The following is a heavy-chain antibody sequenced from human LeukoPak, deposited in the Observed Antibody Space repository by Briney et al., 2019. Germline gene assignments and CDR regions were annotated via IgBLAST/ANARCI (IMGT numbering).Heavy chain of an antibody. CDR3: TTDRGLYDSSGYYYFATDI. CDR2: IKSKSDGGTT. D-gene: IGHD3-22*01. V-gene: IGHV3-15*01. J-gene: IGHJ3*02. Sequence: GGSLRLSCAASGFTFSNAWMNWVRQAPGKGLEWVGRIKSKSDGGTTDYAAPMKGRFTISRDDSKNTLFLQMNSLKTEDTAVYYCTTDRGLYDSSGYYYFATDIWGQGTMVTVSS. CDR1: GFTFSNAW.